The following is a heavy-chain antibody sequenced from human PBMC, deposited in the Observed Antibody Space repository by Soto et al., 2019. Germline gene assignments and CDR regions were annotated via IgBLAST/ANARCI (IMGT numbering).Heavy chain of an antibody. CDR1: GYTFNSYG. Sequence: QVQLVQSGGEVKKPGASVKVSCKASGYTFNSYGIIWVRQAPGHGLEWMGWVSAFHGHTNFAQRFQGRVSMTTDTSTTTAYMELRGLTSDDTAVYYCARAHFLTGYYRLFDFWGQGALVTVSS. CDR3: ARAHFLTGYYRLFDF. V-gene: IGHV1-18*04. J-gene: IGHJ4*02. D-gene: IGHD3-9*01. CDR2: VSAFHGHT.